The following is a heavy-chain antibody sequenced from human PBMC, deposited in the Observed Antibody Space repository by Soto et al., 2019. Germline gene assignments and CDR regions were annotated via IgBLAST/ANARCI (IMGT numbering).Heavy chain of an antibody. Sequence: EVQLVESGGGLVQPGGSLRLSCAASGFTFSSYWMSWVRQAPGKGLEWVANIKQDGSEKYYVDSVKGRFTISRDNAKNSLYLQLHSMRAEDTAVYYCARGGGAARPLYYWGQGTLVPVSS. CDR2: IKQDGSEK. D-gene: IGHD6-6*01. V-gene: IGHV3-7*03. CDR1: GFTFSSYW. CDR3: ARGGGAARPLYY. J-gene: IGHJ4*02.